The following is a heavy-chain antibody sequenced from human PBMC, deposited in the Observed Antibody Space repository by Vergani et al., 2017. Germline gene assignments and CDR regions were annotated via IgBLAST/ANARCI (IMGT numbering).Heavy chain of an antibody. CDR1: GFTFSNAW. J-gene: IGHJ6*02. CDR2: IKSKTDGGTT. D-gene: IGHD2/OR15-2a*01. CDR3: AGNMADPEDYYYYGMDV. Sequence: EVQLVESGGGLVKPGGSLRLSCAASGFTFSNAWMSWVRQAPGKGLEWVGRIKSKTDGGTTDYAAPVKGRFTISRDNSKNTLYLQMNSLRAEDTAVYYCAGNMADPEDYYYYGMDVWGQGTTVTVSS. V-gene: IGHV3-15*01.